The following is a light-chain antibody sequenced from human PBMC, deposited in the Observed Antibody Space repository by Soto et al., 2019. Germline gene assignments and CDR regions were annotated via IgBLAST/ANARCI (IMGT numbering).Light chain of an antibody. J-gene: IGKJ1*01. Sequence: DIQMTQSPSTLSASVGDRVTITCRASQIIGSALAWYQHKAGEAPKLLIYQASSLQSGVPSRFSGSGSGTDFTLTVSSLQPDDFATYFCLQYNRQGRFGQGAQGEIK. CDR2: QAS. CDR3: LQYNRQGR. CDR1: QIIGSA. V-gene: IGKV1-5*03.